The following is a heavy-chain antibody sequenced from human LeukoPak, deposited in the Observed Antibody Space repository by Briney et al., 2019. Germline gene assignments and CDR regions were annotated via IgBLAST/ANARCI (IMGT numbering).Heavy chain of an antibody. CDR2: ISGSGDST. V-gene: IGHV3-23*01. CDR1: GFTFSSYA. Sequence: PGGSLRLSCAASGFTFSSYAMSWVRQAPGKGLEWVSAISGSGDSTYYADSVKGRFTISRDNSKNTLYLQMNSLRDEDTAVYYCARDLYCSGGSCYPFDYWGQGTLVTVSS. CDR3: ARDLYCSGGSCYPFDY. D-gene: IGHD2-15*01. J-gene: IGHJ4*02.